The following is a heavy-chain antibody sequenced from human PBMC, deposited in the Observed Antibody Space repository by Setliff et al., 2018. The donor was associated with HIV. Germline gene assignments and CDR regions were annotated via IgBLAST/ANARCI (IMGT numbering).Heavy chain of an antibody. CDR3: ARFAAAGAPGPTDFAY. CDR2: IYTSGST. D-gene: IGHD6-13*01. J-gene: IGHJ4*02. CDR1: GGSLTGGAYY. Sequence: SETLSLTCTVSGGSLTGGAYYWSWIRQPAGKGLEWLGYIYTSGSTNYNPSLKSRVTISLDTSKNQFSLRLSSVSAADTAVYYCARFAAAGAPGPTDFAYLGQGTLVTVSS. V-gene: IGHV4-61*09.